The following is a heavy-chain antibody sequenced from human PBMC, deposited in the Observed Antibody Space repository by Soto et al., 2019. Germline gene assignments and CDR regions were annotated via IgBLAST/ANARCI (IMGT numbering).Heavy chain of an antibody. CDR2: ISAYNGNT. Sequence: QVQLVQSGAEVKKPGASVKVSCKASGYTFTSYGISWVRQAPGQGLEWMGWISAYNGNTNYAQKLQGRVTMTTDTSTSTAYMELRSLRSDDTAVYYCARDHPGATFQNYYYYYMDVCGKGTTVTVSS. CDR1: GYTFTSYG. CDR3: ARDHPGATFQNYYYYYMDV. V-gene: IGHV1-18*01. D-gene: IGHD2-15*01. J-gene: IGHJ6*03.